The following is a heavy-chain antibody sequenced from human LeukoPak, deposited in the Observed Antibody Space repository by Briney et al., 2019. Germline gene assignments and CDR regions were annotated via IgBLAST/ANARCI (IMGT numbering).Heavy chain of an antibody. V-gene: IGHV3-30-3*01. CDR1: GFTFSSYA. J-gene: IGHJ6*02. Sequence: PGRSLRLSCAASGFTFSSYAIHWVRQAPGKWLEWVAVISYDGSNKYYADSVKGPFTISRDNSKNTLYLQMNSLRAEDTAVYYCAGDIVVVPAANRVVGYYYGMDVWGQGTTVTVSS. CDR2: ISYDGSNK. CDR3: AGDIVVVPAANRVVGYYYGMDV. D-gene: IGHD2-2*01.